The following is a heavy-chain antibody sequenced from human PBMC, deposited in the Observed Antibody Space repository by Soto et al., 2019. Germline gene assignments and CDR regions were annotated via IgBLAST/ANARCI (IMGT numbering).Heavy chain of an antibody. CDR1: GGTFSSYA. CDR3: ASAFTGTYYGMDV. Sequence: ASVKVSCKASGGTFSSYAISWVRQAPGQGLEWMGGIIPIFGTANYAQKFQGRVTITADESTSTAYMELSSLRSEDTAVYYCASAFTGTYYGMDVWGQGTTVTVSS. CDR2: IIPIFGTA. D-gene: IGHD1-7*01. V-gene: IGHV1-69*13. J-gene: IGHJ6*02.